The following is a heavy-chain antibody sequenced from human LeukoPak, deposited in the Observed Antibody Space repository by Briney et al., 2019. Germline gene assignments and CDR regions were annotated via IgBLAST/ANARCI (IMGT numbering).Heavy chain of an antibody. CDR3: ARVSLVGDFWSGYPGYMDV. V-gene: IGHV3-48*04. Sequence: PGGSLRLSCAASGFTFSSYSMNWVRQAPGKGLEWVSYISSSSTIYYADSVKGRFTISRDNAKNSLYLQMNSLRAEDTAVYYCARVSLVGDFWSGYPGYMDVWGKGTTVTVSS. D-gene: IGHD3-3*01. CDR2: ISSSSTI. J-gene: IGHJ6*03. CDR1: GFTFSSYS.